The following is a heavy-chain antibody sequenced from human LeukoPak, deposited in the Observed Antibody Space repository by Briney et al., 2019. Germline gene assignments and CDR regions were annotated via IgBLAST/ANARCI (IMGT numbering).Heavy chain of an antibody. V-gene: IGHV3-30*18. D-gene: IGHD3-9*01. CDR2: ISLDGSNK. CDR1: GFTFSSYG. Sequence: PRRSLRLSCAASGFTFSSYGMHWVRPAPGKGLEWVAVISLDGSNKYYADSVKGRFTISRDNSKNTLYLQMNSLRAEDTAVYYCAKGLRYSDNWGQGTLVTVSS. J-gene: IGHJ4*02. CDR3: AKGLRYSDN.